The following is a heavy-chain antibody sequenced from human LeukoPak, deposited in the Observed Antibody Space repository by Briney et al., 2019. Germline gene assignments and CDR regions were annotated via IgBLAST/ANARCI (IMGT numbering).Heavy chain of an antibody. CDR1: GGSISSYY. V-gene: IGHV4-59*01. CDR2: IYYSGST. CDR3: ASGSYDSSGRPF. D-gene: IGHD3-22*01. Sequence: SETLSLTCTVFGGSISSYYWSWIRQPPGKGLEWIGYIYYSGSTNYNPSLKSRVTISVDTSKNQFSLKLSSVTAADTAVYYCASGSYDSSGRPFWGQGTLVTVSS. J-gene: IGHJ4*02.